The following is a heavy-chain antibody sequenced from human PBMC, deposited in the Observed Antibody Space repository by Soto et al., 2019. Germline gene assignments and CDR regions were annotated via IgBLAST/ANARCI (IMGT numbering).Heavy chain of an antibody. V-gene: IGHV4-30-2*06. Sequence: SETPSLSCPVSGAAISDGGFSWSWIRQSPGKGTEWIGCISHLESTYFHQSVKSRLNRSTDRTRNQFYLKLSSVTAADMAVYYCSRGGGYDSFDYWGQG. CDR1: GAAISDGGFS. J-gene: IGHJ4*02. D-gene: IGHD5-12*01. CDR3: SRGGGYDSFDY. CDR2: ISHLEST.